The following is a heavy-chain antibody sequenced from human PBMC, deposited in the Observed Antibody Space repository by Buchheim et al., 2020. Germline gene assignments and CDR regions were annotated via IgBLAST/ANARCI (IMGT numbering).Heavy chain of an antibody. D-gene: IGHD2-8*01. V-gene: IGHV4-31*03. CDR3: ARGVGYCTNGVCYSPSPFDY. CDR1: GGSISSGGYY. J-gene: IGHJ4*02. Sequence: QVQLQESGPGLAKPSQTLSLTCTVSGGSISSGGYYWSWIRQHPGKDLEWIGYTYYSGSTYYNPSLKSRVTISVDTSKNQFSLKLSSVTAADTAVYYCARGVGYCTNGVCYSPSPFDYWGQGTL. CDR2: TYYSGST.